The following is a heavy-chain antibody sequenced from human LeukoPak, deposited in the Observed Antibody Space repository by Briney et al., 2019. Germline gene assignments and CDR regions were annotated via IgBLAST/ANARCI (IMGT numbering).Heavy chain of an antibody. CDR3: ARGRGWLVQNNWFDP. CDR1: GYTFTSYG. CDR2: IDPSGGST. V-gene: IGHV1-46*01. Sequence: ASVKVSCKASGYTFTSYGISWVRQAPGQGLEWMGIIDPSGGSTSYAQKFQGRVTMTRDMSTSTVYMELSSLRSEDTAVYYCARGRGWLVQNNWFDPWGQGTLVTVSS. D-gene: IGHD6-19*01. J-gene: IGHJ5*02.